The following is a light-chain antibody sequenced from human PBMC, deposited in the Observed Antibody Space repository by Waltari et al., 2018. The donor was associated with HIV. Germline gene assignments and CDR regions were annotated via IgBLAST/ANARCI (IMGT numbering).Light chain of an antibody. J-gene: IGKJ2*01. CDR2: GAS. Sequence: EIVLTQAPCTLSLSPGERATLSCRASQSVSSSYLAWYQQKPGQAPRLLIYGASSRATGIPDRFSGSGSGIYFTLTISRLEPEDFAVYYCQQYGSSPPYTFGQGTKLEIK. V-gene: IGKV3-20*01. CDR3: QQYGSSPPYT. CDR1: QSVSSSY.